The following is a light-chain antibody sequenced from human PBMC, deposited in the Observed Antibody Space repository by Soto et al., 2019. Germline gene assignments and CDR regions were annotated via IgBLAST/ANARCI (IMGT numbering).Light chain of an antibody. Sequence: AIQMTQSPSSLSASVGDRVTITCRAIQDIKGDLSWYQQKPGNAPKLLLYAASSLESGVPSRFSGSVSGTEFTLTISSLQPEDFATYYCLQDYAYPRTFGQGTKVDIK. CDR3: LQDYAYPRT. J-gene: IGKJ1*01. CDR2: AAS. CDR1: QDIKGD. V-gene: IGKV1-6*01.